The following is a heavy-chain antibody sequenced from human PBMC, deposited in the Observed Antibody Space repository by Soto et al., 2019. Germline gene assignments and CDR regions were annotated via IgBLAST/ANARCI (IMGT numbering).Heavy chain of an antibody. V-gene: IGHV1-18*01. CDR3: ARGLAYYDSSGYYPFDY. CDR2: ISAYNGNT. CDR1: GYTFTSYG. Sequence: GASVKVSCKASGYTFTSYGISWVRQAPGQGLEWMGWISAYNGNTNYAQKLQGRVTMTTDTSTSTAYMELRSLRSDDTAVYYCARGLAYYDSSGYYPFDYWGQGTLVTVSS. J-gene: IGHJ4*02. D-gene: IGHD3-22*01.